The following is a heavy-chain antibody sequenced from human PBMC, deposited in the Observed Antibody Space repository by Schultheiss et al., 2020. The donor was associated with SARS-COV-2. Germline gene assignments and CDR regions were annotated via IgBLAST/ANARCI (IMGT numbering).Heavy chain of an antibody. V-gene: IGHV3-13*01. CDR2: IGTAGDT. J-gene: IGHJ4*02. CDR3: ARVIAAAGTDY. D-gene: IGHD6-13*01. CDR1: GFTFSSYD. Sequence: GGSLRLSCAASGFTFSSYDMHWVRQATGKGLEWVSAIGTAGDTYYPGSVKGRFTISRENAKNSLYLQMNSLRAEDTAVYYCARVIAAAGTDYWGQGTLVTVSS.